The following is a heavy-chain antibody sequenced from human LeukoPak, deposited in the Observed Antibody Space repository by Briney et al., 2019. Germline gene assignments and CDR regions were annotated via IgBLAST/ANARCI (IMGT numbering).Heavy chain of an antibody. CDR3: ATGRGYYYYMDV. D-gene: IGHD3-10*01. CDR1: GGSISSYY. Sequence: SETLSLTCTVSGGSISSYYWSWIRQPPGKGLEWIGYIYYSGSTNYNPSLKSRVTISVDTSKNQFSLKLSSVTAADTAVYCCATGRGYYYYMDVWGKGTTVTVSS. J-gene: IGHJ6*03. CDR2: IYYSGST. V-gene: IGHV4-59*01.